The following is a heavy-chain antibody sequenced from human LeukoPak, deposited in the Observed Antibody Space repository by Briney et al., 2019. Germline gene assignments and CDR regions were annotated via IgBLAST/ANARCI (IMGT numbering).Heavy chain of an antibody. J-gene: IGHJ5*01. Sequence: AGGSLRLSCTASGFTFGDYAMSRFRQAPGKGLEWVGFIRSKAYGGTTEYAASLKGRITISRDDSKTIAYLQMSSLKTEDTAVYYCSRGRRSPDSWGQGTLVTVSS. CDR2: IRSKAYGGTT. CDR3: SRGRRSPDS. CDR1: GFTFGDYA. V-gene: IGHV3-49*03. D-gene: IGHD5-24*01.